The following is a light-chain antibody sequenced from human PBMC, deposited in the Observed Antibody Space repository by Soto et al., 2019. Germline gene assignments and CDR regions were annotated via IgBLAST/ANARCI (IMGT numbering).Light chain of an antibody. V-gene: IGKV3-20*01. J-gene: IGKJ4*01. CDR1: QSVISTY. Sequence: EIVLTQYPGTLSLSPGERATLSCRASQSVISTYLAWYQQKPGQAPSLLIYGASNRATGITDRFTGSGSGTEFTITISRLEPEDFAVYYCQQYGSSPLTFGGGTKVETK. CDR2: GAS. CDR3: QQYGSSPLT.